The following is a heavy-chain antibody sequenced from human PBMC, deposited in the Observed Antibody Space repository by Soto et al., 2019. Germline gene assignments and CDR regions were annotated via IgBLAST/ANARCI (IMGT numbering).Heavy chain of an antibody. CDR3: AFVDRAMNYYYYGMDV. CDR1: GYTFTSYD. Sequence: ASVKVSCKASGYTFTSYDINWVRQATGQGLEWMGWMNPNSGNTGYAQKLQGRVTMTRNTSISTAYMELSSLRSEDTAVYYCAFVDRAMNYYYYGMDVWGQGTTVTVSS. V-gene: IGHV1-8*01. CDR2: MNPNSGNT. J-gene: IGHJ6*02. D-gene: IGHD5-18*01.